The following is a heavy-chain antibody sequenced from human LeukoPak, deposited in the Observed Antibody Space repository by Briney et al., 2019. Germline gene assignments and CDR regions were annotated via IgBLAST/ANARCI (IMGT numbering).Heavy chain of an antibody. CDR3: AKDQATMVRGVFYYFDY. V-gene: IGHV3-30*02. D-gene: IGHD3-10*01. CDR2: IRYDGSNK. Sequence: QSGGSLRLSCAASGFTFSSYEMNWVRQAPGKGLEWVAFIRYDGSNKYYADSVKGRFTISRDNSKNTLYLQMNSLRAEDTAVYYCAKDQATMVRGVFYYFDYWGQGTLVTVSS. CDR1: GFTFSSYE. J-gene: IGHJ4*02.